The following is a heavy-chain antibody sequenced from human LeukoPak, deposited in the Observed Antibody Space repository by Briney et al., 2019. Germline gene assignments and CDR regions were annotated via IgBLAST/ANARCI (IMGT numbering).Heavy chain of an antibody. J-gene: IGHJ6*03. CDR1: GYTFTGYY. D-gene: IGHD1-1*01. Sequence: ASVKVSCKASGYTFTGYYMHWVRQAPGQGLEWMGWINPNSGGTNYAQKFQGRVTMTRDTSISTAYMELSRLRSDDTAVYYCARAGGRQLERRSYYYYYYMDVWGKGTTVTISS. CDR3: ARAGGRQLERRSYYYYYYMDV. V-gene: IGHV1-2*02. CDR2: INPNSGGT.